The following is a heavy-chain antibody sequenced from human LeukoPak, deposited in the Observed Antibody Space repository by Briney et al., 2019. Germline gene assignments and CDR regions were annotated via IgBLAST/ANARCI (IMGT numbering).Heavy chain of an antibody. CDR3: ARERGSGGYYMDV. CDR1: GYTFTGYY. Sequence: ASVKVSCKASGYTFTGYYIHWVRQAPGQGLEWMGWINTHSGLIKFAQKFQGRVTMTRETSISTAYMELSSLRSEDTAVYYCARERGSGGYYMDVWGKGTTVTVSS. J-gene: IGHJ6*03. V-gene: IGHV1-2*02. CDR2: INTHSGLI. D-gene: IGHD2-15*01.